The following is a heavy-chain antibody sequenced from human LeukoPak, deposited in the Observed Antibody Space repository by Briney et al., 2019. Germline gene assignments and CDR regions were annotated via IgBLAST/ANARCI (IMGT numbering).Heavy chain of an antibody. CDR2: ISGSGGST. CDR3: AKVFKPGYGSGSYYSN. D-gene: IGHD3-10*01. Sequence: PGGSLRLSCEASGFTFRHYGMSWVRQAPGKGLEWVSAISGSGGSTYYADSVKGRFTISRDNSKNTLHLQMNSLRAEDTAVYYCAKVFKPGYGSGSYYSNWGQGTLVTVSS. J-gene: IGHJ4*02. V-gene: IGHV3-23*01. CDR1: GFTFRHYG.